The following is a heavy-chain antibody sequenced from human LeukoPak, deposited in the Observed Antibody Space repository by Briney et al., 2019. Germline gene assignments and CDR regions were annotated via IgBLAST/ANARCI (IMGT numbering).Heavy chain of an antibody. D-gene: IGHD3-10*01. CDR2: FDPEDGET. CDR3: ATAHGEGSGSYGPYGMDV. J-gene: IGHJ6*02. V-gene: IGHV1-24*01. Sequence: ASVKVSCKVSGYTLTELSMHWVRQAPGKGLEWMGGFDPEDGETIYAQKFQGRVTMTEDTSTDTAYMELSSLRSEDTAVYYCATAHGEGSGSYGPYGMDVWGQGTTVTVSS. CDR1: GYTLTELS.